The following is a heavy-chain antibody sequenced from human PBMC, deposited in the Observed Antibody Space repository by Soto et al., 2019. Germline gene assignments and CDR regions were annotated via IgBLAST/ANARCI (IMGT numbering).Heavy chain of an antibody. CDR3: ARDGGDYPEYFQH. D-gene: IGHD4-17*01. Sequence: PSETLSLTCTVSGGSISSYYWSWIRQPPGKGLEWIGYIYYSGSTNYNPSLKSRVTISVDTSKNQFSLKLSSVTAADTAVYYCARDGGDYPEYFQHWGQGTLVTVSS. CDR2: IYYSGST. J-gene: IGHJ1*01. CDR1: GGSISSYY. V-gene: IGHV4-59*01.